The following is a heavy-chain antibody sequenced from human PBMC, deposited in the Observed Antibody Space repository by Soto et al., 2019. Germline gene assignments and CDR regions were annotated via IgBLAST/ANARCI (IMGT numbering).Heavy chain of an antibody. D-gene: IGHD1-1*01. CDR1: GYTFNNYG. Sequence: ASVKVSCKTSGYTFNNYGIGWVRQAPGQGLEWMGWISPYNGNTNYAQELQGRVTMTTDTSTSTAYMELRSLTSDDTAVYYCARSLEATETDLMNYLDFWGQGTLVTVSS. V-gene: IGHV1-18*01. J-gene: IGHJ4*02. CDR3: ARSLEATETDLMNYLDF. CDR2: ISPYNGNT.